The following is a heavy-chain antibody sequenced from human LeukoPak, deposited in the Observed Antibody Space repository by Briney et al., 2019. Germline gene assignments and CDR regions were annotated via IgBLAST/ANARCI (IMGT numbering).Heavy chain of an antibody. CDR2: ISAYDGKT. V-gene: IGHV1-18*01. CDR3: ARDWEWSPQVDWFDP. CDR1: GYTFSSYG. J-gene: IGHJ5*02. Sequence: ASVKVSCKASGYTFSSYGFSWVRQAPGQGLDWMGWISAYDGKTNYAQKFQGRVTMTTDTSTSTAYMELRSLRSDDTAVYYCARDWEWSPQVDWFDPWGQGTLVTVSS. D-gene: IGHD3-3*01.